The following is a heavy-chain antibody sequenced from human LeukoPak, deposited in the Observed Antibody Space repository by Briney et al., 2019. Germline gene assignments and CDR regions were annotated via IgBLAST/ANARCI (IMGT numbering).Heavy chain of an antibody. J-gene: IGHJ4*02. V-gene: IGHV3-23*01. CDR2: IRGSGGGT. D-gene: IGHD1-1*01. Sequence: PGGSLRLSCAASGFTFSSYAMSWVRQAPGKGLEWVSTIRGSGGGTYYADSVKGRFTISRDNSKNTLYLQMNSLSAEDTAVYYCARDRVNWNDVGGLFDYWGQGTLVTVSS. CDR1: GFTFSSYA. CDR3: ARDRVNWNDVGGLFDY.